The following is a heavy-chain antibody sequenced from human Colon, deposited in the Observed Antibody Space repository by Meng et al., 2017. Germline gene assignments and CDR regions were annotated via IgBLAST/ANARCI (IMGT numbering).Heavy chain of an antibody. V-gene: IGHV4-4*02. CDR1: GDSIRSSNL. CDR2: IYHSGST. D-gene: IGHD3-10*01. Sequence: VWLGGARLRLVQPCGPLSLTCAVAGDSIRSSNLWSWVRQSPGRGLEWIGEIYHSGSTNYNPSLKNRVTMTVDNSKNQFSLTLYSVPAADTAVYYCARVIYASGNMAHLDYWGQGTLVTVSS. CDR3: ARVIYASGNMAHLDY. J-gene: IGHJ4*02.